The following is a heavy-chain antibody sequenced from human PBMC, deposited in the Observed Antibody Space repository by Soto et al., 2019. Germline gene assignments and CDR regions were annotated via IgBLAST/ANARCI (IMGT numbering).Heavy chain of an antibody. Sequence: GASVKVSCKASGGTFSSYAISWVRQAPVQGLEWMGWIIPIFGTANYAQKFQGRVTITAEKSTSTAYMELSSLRSEDTAVYYCARWARDRIQLLMRKPTYYYYDMHGRVKGTKVTVSS. CDR2: IIPIFGTA. D-gene: IGHD5-18*01. J-gene: IGHJ6*04. CDR1: GGTFSSYA. CDR3: ARWARDRIQLLMRKPTYYYYDMHG. V-gene: IGHV1-69*06.